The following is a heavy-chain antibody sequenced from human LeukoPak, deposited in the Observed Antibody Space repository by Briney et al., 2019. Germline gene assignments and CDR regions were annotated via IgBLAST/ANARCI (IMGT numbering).Heavy chain of an antibody. V-gene: IGHV4-59*01. CDR2: IYYSGST. CDR3: ARGLGFGESSYYYYYMDV. CDR1: GGSISSYY. J-gene: IGHJ6*03. D-gene: IGHD3-10*01. Sequence: PSETLSLTCTVSGGSISSYYWSWIRQPPGKGLEWIGYIYYSGSTNYNPSLTSRVTISVDTSKNQFSLKLSSVTAADTAVYYCARGLGFGESSYYYYYMDVWGKGTTVTVSS.